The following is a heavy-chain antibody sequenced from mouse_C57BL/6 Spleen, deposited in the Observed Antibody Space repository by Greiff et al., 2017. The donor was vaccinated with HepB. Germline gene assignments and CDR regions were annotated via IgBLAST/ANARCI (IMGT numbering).Heavy chain of an antibody. V-gene: IGHV1-82*01. J-gene: IGHJ3*01. CDR3: AREGNYYITPFAY. CDR1: GYAFSSSW. D-gene: IGHD2-12*01. CDR2: IYPGDGDT. Sequence: LQESGPELVKPGASVKISCKASGYAFSSSWMNWVKQRPGKGLEWIGRIYPGDGDTYYNGKFKGKATMTADKSSSTANMQLSSLTSEDSAVSFCAREGNYYITPFAYWGQGTLVTVSA.